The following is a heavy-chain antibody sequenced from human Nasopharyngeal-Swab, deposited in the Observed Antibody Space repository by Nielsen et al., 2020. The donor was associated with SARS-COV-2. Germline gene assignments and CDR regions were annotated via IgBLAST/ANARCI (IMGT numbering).Heavy chain of an antibody. Sequence: GEFLKISCKGSGYSFTSYWIGWVRQMPGKGLEWMGIIYPGDSDTRYSPSFQGQVTISADKSISTAYLQWSSLKASDTAMYYCARRGYSGYEYYGMDVWGQGTLVTVSS. CDR2: IYPGDSDT. D-gene: IGHD5-12*01. V-gene: IGHV5-51*01. J-gene: IGHJ6*02. CDR1: GYSFTSYW. CDR3: ARRGYSGYEYYGMDV.